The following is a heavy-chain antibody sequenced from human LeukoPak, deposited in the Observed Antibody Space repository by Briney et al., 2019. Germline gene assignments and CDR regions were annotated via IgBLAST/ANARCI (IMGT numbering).Heavy chain of an antibody. Sequence: ASVKVSCKASGYTFTGYYMHWVRQAPGQGLEWMGWINPNSGGTNYAQKFQGRVTMTRDTSISTAYMELSTLRSDDTAVYYCATDYYYETSDTALDYWGQGTLVTVSS. D-gene: IGHD3-22*01. J-gene: IGHJ4*02. CDR2: INPNSGGT. CDR3: ATDYYYETSDTALDY. V-gene: IGHV1-2*02. CDR1: GYTFTGYY.